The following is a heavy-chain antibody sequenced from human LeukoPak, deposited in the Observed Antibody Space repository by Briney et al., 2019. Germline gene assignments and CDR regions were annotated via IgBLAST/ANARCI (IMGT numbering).Heavy chain of an antibody. Sequence: PSETLSLTCTVSGGSLSSYYWSWIRQPAGKGLEWIGRIYTSGSTNYNPSLKSRVTMSVDTSKNQFSLRLSSVTAADTAVYYCAASQVGGYSYGSYFDYWGQGTLVTVSS. J-gene: IGHJ4*02. V-gene: IGHV4-4*07. CDR1: GGSLSSYY. D-gene: IGHD5-18*01. CDR2: IYTSGST. CDR3: AASQVGGYSYGSYFDY.